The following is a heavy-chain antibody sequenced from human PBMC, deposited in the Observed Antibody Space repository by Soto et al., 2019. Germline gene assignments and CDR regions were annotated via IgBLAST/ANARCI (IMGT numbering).Heavy chain of an antibody. J-gene: IGHJ4*01. D-gene: IGHD5-18*01. CDR1: GFTISGCS. CDR3: VRDRDLDRDMVHADL. Sequence: PGGSLRLSCEASGFTISGCSMNWVRQAPGKGLEWLAYITIRTGNIVYADSVRGRFTISADNAENSVFLQMNSLRDEDTAVYFCVRDRDLDRDMVHADLWGQGPLVTVSS. V-gene: IGHV3-48*02. CDR2: ITIRTGNI.